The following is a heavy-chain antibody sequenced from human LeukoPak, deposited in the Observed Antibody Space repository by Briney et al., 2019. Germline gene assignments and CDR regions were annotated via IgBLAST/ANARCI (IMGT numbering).Heavy chain of an antibody. J-gene: IGHJ4*02. Sequence: GGSLRLSCVASGFTFTNYGMHWVRQAPGKGLEWVAFIRYDGSNKYYADSVKGRFTISRDNSKNTLYLQMNSLRAEDTAVYYCARDWYYDILTGYYLQPFDYWGQGTLVTVSS. CDR2: IRYDGSNK. CDR3: ARDWYYDILTGYYLQPFDY. V-gene: IGHV3-30*02. CDR1: GFTFTNYG. D-gene: IGHD3-9*01.